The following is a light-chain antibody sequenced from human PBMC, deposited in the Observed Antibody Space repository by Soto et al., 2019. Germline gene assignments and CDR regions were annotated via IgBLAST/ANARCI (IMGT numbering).Light chain of an antibody. CDR3: CSYTTTTSRV. CDR1: SSDVGHYNY. Sequence: QSALTQPASVSGSPGQSITISCTGTSSDVGHYNYVSWYQQHPGNAPKLIIYDVALRASGVSDRFSASKSGNTASLTISGLQAEDEADYYCCSYTTTTSRVFGTGTKATVL. J-gene: IGLJ1*01. CDR2: DVA. V-gene: IGLV2-14*03.